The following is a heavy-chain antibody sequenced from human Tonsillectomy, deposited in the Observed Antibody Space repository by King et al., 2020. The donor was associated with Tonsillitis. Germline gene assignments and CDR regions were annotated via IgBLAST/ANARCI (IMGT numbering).Heavy chain of an antibody. V-gene: IGHV5-51*01. CDR2: IYPGDSDT. CDR3: ARSLMHYDFWPAYYMGDAFDI. D-gene: IGHD3/OR15-3a*01. Sequence: QLVQSGAEVKKPGESLKISCKGSGYNFIDYWIGWVRQMPGKGLEWMGLIYPGDSDTTYGPSFQGQVTISADKSVSTAYLQWSSLKASDSDIYYCARSLMHYDFWPAYYMGDAFDIWGQGTMVTISS. J-gene: IGHJ3*02. CDR1: GYNFIDYW.